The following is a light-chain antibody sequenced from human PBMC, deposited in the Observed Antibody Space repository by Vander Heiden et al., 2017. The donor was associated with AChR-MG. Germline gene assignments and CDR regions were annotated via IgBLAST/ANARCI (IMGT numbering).Light chain of an antibody. Sequence: AMSVALGQTVRITCQGDSLKTYYAHWYLQRPGQAPVLVMYGRSNRPSGIPDRFSGSTSGNTASLTITGAQTEDEADYYCNARDSGANRVLFGGGTKVTVL. CDR3: NARDSGANRVL. V-gene: IGLV3-19*01. CDR2: GRS. J-gene: IGLJ2*01. CDR1: SLKTYY.